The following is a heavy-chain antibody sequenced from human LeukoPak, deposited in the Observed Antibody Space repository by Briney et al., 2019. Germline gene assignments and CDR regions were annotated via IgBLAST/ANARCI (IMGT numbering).Heavy chain of an antibody. CDR3: AKATPTTSGPLN. V-gene: IGHV3-23*01. Sequence: ETLSLTCAVSGGSISSGGYSWSWVRQAPGKGLEWVSAISGSGGSTYYADSVKGRFTISRDNSKNTLYLQMNSLRAEDTAVYYCAKATPTTSGPLNWGPGTLVTVSS. D-gene: IGHD2-2*01. J-gene: IGHJ4*02. CDR1: GGSISSGGYS. CDR2: ISGSGGST.